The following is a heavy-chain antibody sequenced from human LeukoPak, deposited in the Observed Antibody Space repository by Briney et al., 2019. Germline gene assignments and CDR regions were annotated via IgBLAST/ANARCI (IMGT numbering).Heavy chain of an antibody. Sequence: PGGSLRLSCAASGFTFSSYSMNWVRQAPGKGLEWVSYISSSSSTIYYADSVKGRFTISRDNAKNSLYPQMNSLRAEDTAVYYCARARITIFGVVQASANWFDPWGQGTLVTVSS. CDR2: ISSSSSTI. J-gene: IGHJ5*02. D-gene: IGHD3-3*01. V-gene: IGHV3-48*01. CDR3: ARARITIFGVVQASANWFDP. CDR1: GFTFSSYS.